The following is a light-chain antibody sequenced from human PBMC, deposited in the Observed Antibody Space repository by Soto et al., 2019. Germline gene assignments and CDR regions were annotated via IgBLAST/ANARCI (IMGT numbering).Light chain of an antibody. CDR1: SSDVGGYNY. CDR3: CSYAGNTLFV. CDR2: DVS. J-gene: IGLJ2*01. Sequence: QSALTQPRSVYGSPGQSVTISCTGTSSDVGGYNYVSWYQQNPGKAPKLMIYDVSKRPSGVSDRFSGSKSANTASLIISGLQAEDEADYYCCSYAGNTLFVFGGGTKLTVL. V-gene: IGLV2-11*01.